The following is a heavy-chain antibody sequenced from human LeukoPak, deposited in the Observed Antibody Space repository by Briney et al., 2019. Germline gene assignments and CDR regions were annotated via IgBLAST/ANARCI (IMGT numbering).Heavy chain of an antibody. CDR2: LYYSGST. D-gene: IGHD4-17*01. CDR3: ARTGSTVTMLYPFDH. J-gene: IGHJ4*02. Sequence: PSETLALTCTVSGGSIRSYYWSWIRQPPGKGLEWIGYLYYSGSTNYNPSLQSRVSISVDTSKNQFSLKLSSVTAADTAVYYCARTGSTVTMLYPFDHWGQGTLVTVSS. CDR1: GGSIRSYY. V-gene: IGHV4-59*01.